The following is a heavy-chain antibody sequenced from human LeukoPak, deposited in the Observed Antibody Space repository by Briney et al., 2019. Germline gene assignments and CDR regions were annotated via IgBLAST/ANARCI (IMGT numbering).Heavy chain of an antibody. D-gene: IGHD1-1*01. CDR2: ININGQNT. CDR3: VSLPPDWSDARHVP. Sequence: IFSCTACGFTFSTVGMWWVRHTPGRGLEWGSTININGQNTYYEDSVRSRITISGDTSRNAVLLQMGTLTVEDTALYYWVSLPPDWSDARHVPWGRGTRLSVST. CDR1: GFTFSTVG. J-gene: IGHJ5*02. V-gene: IGHV3-23*05.